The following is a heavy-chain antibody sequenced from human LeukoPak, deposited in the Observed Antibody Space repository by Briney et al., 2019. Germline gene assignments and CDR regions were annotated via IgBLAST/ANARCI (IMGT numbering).Heavy chain of an antibody. V-gene: IGHV4-38-2*02. CDR1: GYSISSGYY. CDR3: AGDRDWVAAAGGIDY. CDR2: IYHSGST. D-gene: IGHD6-13*01. J-gene: IGHJ4*02. Sequence: SETLSLTCTVSGYSISSGYYWGWIRRPPGKGLEWIGSIYHSGSTYYNPSLKSRVTISVDTSKNQFSLKLSSVTAADTAVYYCAGDRDWVAAAGGIDYWGQGTLVTVSS.